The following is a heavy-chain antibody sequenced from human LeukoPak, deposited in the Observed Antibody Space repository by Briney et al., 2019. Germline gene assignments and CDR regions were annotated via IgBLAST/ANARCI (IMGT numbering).Heavy chain of an antibody. CDR1: GGSISSSSYY. Sequence: SETLSLTCTVSGGSISSSSYYWGWIRQPPGKGLEWIGSIYYSGSTYYNPSLKSRVTISVDTSKNQFSLKLSSVTAADTAVYYCARVSEVSGGFDYWGQGTLVTVSS. V-gene: IGHV4-39*07. J-gene: IGHJ4*02. CDR2: IYYSGST. CDR3: ARVSEVSGGFDY. D-gene: IGHD1-14*01.